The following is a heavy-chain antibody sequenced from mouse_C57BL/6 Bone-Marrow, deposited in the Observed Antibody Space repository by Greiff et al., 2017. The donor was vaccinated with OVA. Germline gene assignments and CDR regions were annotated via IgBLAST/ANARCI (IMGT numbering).Heavy chain of an antibody. CDR2: IDPNSGGT. J-gene: IGHJ1*03. CDR1: LYTLTSSC. Sequence: QVQLQPPGAELVNPGASVKRCCNASLYTLTSSCTDWCKPHPLLCRQWIGRIDPNSGGTKYNEKFKSKATLTVDKPSSTAYMQLSSLTSEDSAVYYCAREGAYDYHWYFDVWGTGTTVTVSA. D-gene: IGHD2-4*01. CDR3: AREGAYDYHWYFDV. V-gene: IGHV1-72*01.